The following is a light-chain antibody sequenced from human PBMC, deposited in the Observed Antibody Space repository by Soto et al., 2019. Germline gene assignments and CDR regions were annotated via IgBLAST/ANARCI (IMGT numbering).Light chain of an antibody. CDR1: QDISTY. CDR3: QQLNTLPFT. CDR2: EAS. J-gene: IGKJ5*01. V-gene: IGKV1-9*01. Sequence: DIQLTQSPSFLSASVGDRVTITCRASQDISTYLAWYQQKPGKAPKLMIYEASTLQNGVPSRFSGRGSGTDFTLTISGLLPEDFETYHCQQLNTLPFTFGQGTRLEIK.